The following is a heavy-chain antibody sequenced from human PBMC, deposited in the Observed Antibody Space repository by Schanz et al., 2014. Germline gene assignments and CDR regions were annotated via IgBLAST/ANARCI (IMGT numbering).Heavy chain of an antibody. V-gene: IGHV3-23*01. Sequence: EVQLLESGGGLVQPGGSLRLSCASSGFSFTTYAMSWVRQAPGKGLEWVSSISSGGGSTYYADFVKGRFTISRDNSKNTLYLQMKSLRAEDTAVYYCARVALPGYSSPRDAFDIWGQGTMVTVSS. CDR3: ARVALPGYSSPRDAFDI. D-gene: IGHD5-18*01. CDR1: GFSFTTYA. CDR2: ISSGGGST. J-gene: IGHJ3*02.